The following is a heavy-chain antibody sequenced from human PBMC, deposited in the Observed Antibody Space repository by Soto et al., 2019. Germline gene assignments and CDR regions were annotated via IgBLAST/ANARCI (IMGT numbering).Heavy chain of an antibody. D-gene: IGHD1-1*01. CDR3: ARAPQATTFHYGMDV. CDR2: IEEDGNER. Sequence: VQLVESGGGLVQPGGSLRLSCTASGFAFSSYWMNWVRRAPGKGLEWVASIEEDGNERYYVDSVKGRFTISRDNAMNSVYLQMNSLRAEDTAIYYCARAPQATTFHYGMDVSDQGTTVTVSS. J-gene: IGHJ6*02. CDR1: GFAFSSYW. V-gene: IGHV3-7*05.